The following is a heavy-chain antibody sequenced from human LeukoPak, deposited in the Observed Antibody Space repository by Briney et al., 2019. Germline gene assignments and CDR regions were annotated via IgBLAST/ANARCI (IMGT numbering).Heavy chain of an antibody. D-gene: IGHD4-23*01. V-gene: IGHV3-7*01. J-gene: IGHJ4*02. CDR2: IKEDGSEI. Sequence: GGSLRLSCAVSGFSVSGYWMTWVRQAPGKGLEWMANIKEDGSEINYVDSVKGRFTISRDNAKNSLYLQMNSLRVDDTAVYYCARDRGYSTFDYWGQGTLVTVSS. CDR3: ARDRGYSTFDY. CDR1: GFSVSGYW.